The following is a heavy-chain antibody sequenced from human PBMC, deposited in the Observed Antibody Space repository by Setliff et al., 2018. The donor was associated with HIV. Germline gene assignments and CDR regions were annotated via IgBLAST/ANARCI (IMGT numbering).Heavy chain of an antibody. CDR1: GGSASNSRYY. D-gene: IGHD3-22*01. CDR2: IHYNEKT. CDR3: ASRVYYYDSNNFLREEGFDP. Sequence: SETLSLTCTVSGGSASNSRYYWAWIRQPPGKGLEYIGSIHYNEKTYYNPSLKSRVTISMDTSKNQFSLNLTSVTAADTAVYYCASRVYYYDSNNFLREEGFDPWGQGTPVTVSS. J-gene: IGHJ5*02. V-gene: IGHV4-39*01.